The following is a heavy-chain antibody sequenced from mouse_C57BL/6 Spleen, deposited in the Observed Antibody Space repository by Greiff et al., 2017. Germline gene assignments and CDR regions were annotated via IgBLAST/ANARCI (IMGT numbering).Heavy chain of an antibody. D-gene: IGHD2-1*01. Sequence: QVQLQQPGTELVKPGASVKLSCKASGYTFTSYWMHWVKQRPGQGLEWIGNINPSNGGTNYNEKFKSQATLTVDKSSSTAYMQLSSLTSEDSAVYYCARGEGNYAWFAYWGQGTLVTVSA. J-gene: IGHJ3*01. V-gene: IGHV1-53*01. CDR3: ARGEGNYAWFAY. CDR2: INPSNGGT. CDR1: GYTFTSYW.